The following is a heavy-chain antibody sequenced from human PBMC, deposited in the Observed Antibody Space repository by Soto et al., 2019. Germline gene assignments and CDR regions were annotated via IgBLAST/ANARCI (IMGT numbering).Heavy chain of an antibody. V-gene: IGHV4-59*02. CDR1: GGSVSSYY. D-gene: IGHD3-22*01. CDR3: ARIDSSGYYYGYYYYGMDV. J-gene: IGHJ6*02. CDR2: IYYSGST. Sequence: SETLSLTCTVSGGSVSSYYWSWIRQPPGKGLEWIGYIYYSGSTNYNPSLKSRVTISVDTSKNQFSLKLSSVTAADTAVYYCARIDSSGYYYGYYYYGMDVWGQGTTVTVSS.